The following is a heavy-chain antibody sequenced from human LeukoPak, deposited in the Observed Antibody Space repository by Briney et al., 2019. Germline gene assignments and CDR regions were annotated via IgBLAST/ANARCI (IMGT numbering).Heavy chain of an antibody. CDR2: ITSSSSTI. D-gene: IGHD3-22*01. Sequence: GGSLRLSCAASEFTFSTYSMNWFRKAPGKGLDGVSYITSSSSTIYYADSVRGRFTISRDNAKNSLYLQMNSLRDEDTAVYYCARVDWMIGAFDIWGQGTMVTVSS. CDR1: EFTFSTYS. J-gene: IGHJ3*02. V-gene: IGHV3-48*02. CDR3: ARVDWMIGAFDI.